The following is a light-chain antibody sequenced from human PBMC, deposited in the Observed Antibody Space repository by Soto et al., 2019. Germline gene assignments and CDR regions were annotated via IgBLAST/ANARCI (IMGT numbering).Light chain of an antibody. CDR2: AAS. V-gene: IGKV1-9*01. Sequence: DIQLTQSPSFLSASVGDRVTITCRASQGISSYLAWYQQKPGKATKLLIYAASTLQSGVPSRFSGSGSGTEFTLTISSLQPEDFATYYCQQLNSYPRITFGQGTRLEIK. CDR1: QGISSY. CDR3: QQLNSYPRIT. J-gene: IGKJ5*01.